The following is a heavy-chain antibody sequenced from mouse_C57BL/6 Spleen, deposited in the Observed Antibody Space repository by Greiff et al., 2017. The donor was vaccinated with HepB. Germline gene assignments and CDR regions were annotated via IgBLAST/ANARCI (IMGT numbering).Heavy chain of an antibody. CDR2: IYPGDGDT. J-gene: IGHJ1*03. CDR3: ARCYGSSYGWYVGV. V-gene: IGHV1-82*01. Sequence: VQLKESGPELVKPGASVKISCKASGYAFSSSWMNWVKQRPGKGLEWIGRIYPGDGDTNYNGKFKGKAKLTADKASSTAYMQLSSLTSEDSAVYFCARCYGSSYGWYVGVWGRGTTVTVS. D-gene: IGHD1-1*01. CDR1: GYAFSSSW.